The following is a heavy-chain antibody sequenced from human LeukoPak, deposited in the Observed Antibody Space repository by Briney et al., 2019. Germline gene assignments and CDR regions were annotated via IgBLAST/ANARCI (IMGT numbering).Heavy chain of an antibody. CDR3: AREFAEPLGYCSGGSCPRYFDL. J-gene: IGHJ2*01. D-gene: IGHD2-15*01. Sequence: SETLSLTCAVYGGSFSGYYWSWIRQHPGKGLEWIGYIYYSGSTYYNPSLKSRVTISVDTSKNQFSLKLSSVTAADTAVYYCAREFAEPLGYCSGGSCPRYFDLWGRGTLVTVSS. CDR2: IYYSGST. CDR1: GGSFSGYY. V-gene: IGHV4-31*11.